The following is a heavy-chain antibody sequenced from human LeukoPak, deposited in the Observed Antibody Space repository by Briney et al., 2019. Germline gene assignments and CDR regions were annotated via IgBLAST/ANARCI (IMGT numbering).Heavy chain of an antibody. CDR1: GYSFTSYW. D-gene: IGHD4-17*01. V-gene: IGHV5-51*01. CDR3: ARQSGDMDFDY. CDR2: IYAGDSDT. Sequence: GESLKISGKGSGYSFTSYWIGWVRQMPGKVLEGMVIIYAGDSDTRDSPSCQGQVTISADKSISTAYLQWSSLKASDTAMYYCARQSGDMDFDYWGQGTLVTVSS. J-gene: IGHJ4*02.